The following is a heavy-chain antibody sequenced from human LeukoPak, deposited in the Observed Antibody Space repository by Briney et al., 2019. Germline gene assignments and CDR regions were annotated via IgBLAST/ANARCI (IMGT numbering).Heavy chain of an antibody. CDR2: ISGSGGST. J-gene: IGHJ4*02. CDR3: AKGERYYYGSGSYYAFDY. Sequence: GGSLRLSCAASGFTFSSYAMSWVRQAPGKGLEWVSAISGSGGSTYYADSVKGRFTISRDNSKNTLYLQMNSLRAEDTAVYYCAKGERYYYGSGSYYAFDYWGQGTLVTVSS. CDR1: GFTFSSYA. V-gene: IGHV3-23*01. D-gene: IGHD3-10*01.